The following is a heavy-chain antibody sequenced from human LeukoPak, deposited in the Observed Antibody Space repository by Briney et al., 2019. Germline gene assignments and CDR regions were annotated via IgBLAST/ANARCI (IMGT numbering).Heavy chain of an antibody. J-gene: IGHJ3*02. V-gene: IGHV3-21*01. CDR3: ARDAATTVTTLKGNAFDI. CDR2: ISSSSSYI. D-gene: IGHD4-17*01. Sequence: GGSLRLSCAASGFTFSGYSMNWVRQAPGKGLEWVSSISSSSSYIYYADSVKGRFTISRDNAKNSLYLQMNSLRAEDTAVYYCARDAATTVTTLKGNAFDIWGQGTMVTVSS. CDR1: GFTFSGYS.